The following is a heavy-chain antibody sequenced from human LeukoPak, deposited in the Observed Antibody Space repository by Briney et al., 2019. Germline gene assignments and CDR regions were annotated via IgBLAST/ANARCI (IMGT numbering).Heavy chain of an antibody. CDR2: IYTCGST. Sequence: SETLSLTCTVSGGSISRYYWSWIRQPAARGLDWIGRIYTCGSTNYNPSLKSRVTMSVDPSKNQFSLKLSSVTAADTAVYYCAREDYYDSSGYPYYYGMDVWGQGTTVTVSS. CDR1: GGSISRYY. V-gene: IGHV4-4*07. D-gene: IGHD3-22*01. J-gene: IGHJ6*02. CDR3: AREDYYDSSGYPYYYGMDV.